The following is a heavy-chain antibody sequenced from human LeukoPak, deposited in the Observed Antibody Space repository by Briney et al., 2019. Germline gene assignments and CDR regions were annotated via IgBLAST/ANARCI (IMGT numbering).Heavy chain of an antibody. CDR3: ARQTAMGRSGDY. CDR2: IDPSDSET. Sequence: GESLQISSKASGYSFTSYWIGWVRHMPGKGLEWMGIIDPSDSETRYTPSFQGQVTISVDKSLTTAYLQWNSLKASDTAMYYCARQTAMGRSGDYWGQGTLVTVSS. D-gene: IGHD7-27*01. CDR1: GYSFTSYW. J-gene: IGHJ4*02. V-gene: IGHV5-51*01.